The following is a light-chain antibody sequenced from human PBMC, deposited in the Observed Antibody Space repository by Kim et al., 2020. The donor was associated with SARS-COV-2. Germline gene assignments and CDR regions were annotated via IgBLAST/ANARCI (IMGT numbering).Light chain of an antibody. CDR3: QAWDGV. CDR1: KLGDKY. CDR2: QDS. V-gene: IGLV3-1*01. Sequence: SYELTQPPSVSVSPGQTASITCSGDKLGDKYACWYQQKPGQSPVLVIYQDSKRPSGIPERFSGSNSGNTATLTISRTQAMDEADYYCQAWDGVFGTGTKV. J-gene: IGLJ1*01.